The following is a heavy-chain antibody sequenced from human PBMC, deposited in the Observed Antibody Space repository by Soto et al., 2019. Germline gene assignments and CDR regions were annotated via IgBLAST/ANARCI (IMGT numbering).Heavy chain of an antibody. CDR3: ARGHPVWADY. CDR1: GGSFSGYY. D-gene: IGHD1-26*01. Sequence: QVQLQQWGAGLLKPSETLSLTCAVYGGSFSGYYWSWIRQPPGKGLEWIGEINHSGSTNYNPSLKRRVTISVDTSKNQFSLKLSSVTAADTAVYYCARGHPVWADYWGQGTLVTVSS. J-gene: IGHJ4*02. CDR2: INHSGST. V-gene: IGHV4-34*01.